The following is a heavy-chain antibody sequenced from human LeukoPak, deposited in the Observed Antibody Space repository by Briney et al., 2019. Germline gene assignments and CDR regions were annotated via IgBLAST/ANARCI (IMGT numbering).Heavy chain of an antibody. CDR3: ARSSSRWGIYHYGMDV. J-gene: IGHJ6*02. D-gene: IGHD3-16*02. V-gene: IGHV1-18*01. CDR2: VSAYNGNT. Sequence: ASVKVSCKASGYIFSNHGISWVRQAPGQGLQWMGWVSAYNGNTKYAQNLQDRVTMTTDTSTSTVYMELRSLKADDTGVYYCARSSSRWGIYHYGMDVWGQGTTLTVAS. CDR1: GYIFSNHG.